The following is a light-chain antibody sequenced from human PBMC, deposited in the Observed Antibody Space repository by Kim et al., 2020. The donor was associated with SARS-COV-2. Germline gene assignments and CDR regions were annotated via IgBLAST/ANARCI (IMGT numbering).Light chain of an antibody. J-gene: IGLJ3*02. CDR2: KDS. Sequence: VSVSPGQTARITCSGDVLAKKYARWFQQKPGQAPVLVIYKDSERPSGIPERFSGSSSGTTVTLTISGAQVEDEADYYCYSAAEKGVFGGGTKLTVL. CDR1: VLAKKY. V-gene: IGLV3-27*01. CDR3: YSAAEKGV.